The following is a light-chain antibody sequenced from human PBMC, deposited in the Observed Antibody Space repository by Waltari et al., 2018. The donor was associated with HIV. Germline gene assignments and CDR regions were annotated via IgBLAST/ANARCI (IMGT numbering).Light chain of an antibody. Sequence: QSALTQPASVSGSPGQSITISCTGTSSDVGGYNYVSWYQQHPGKAPKLRIYDVSKRHAGVSNRFAGSKSGNTASLTISGLQAGDEADYYCSSYTSSSTLVFGGGTKLTVL. CDR2: DVS. V-gene: IGLV2-14*03. CDR3: SSYTSSSTLV. J-gene: IGLJ2*01. CDR1: SSDVGGYNY.